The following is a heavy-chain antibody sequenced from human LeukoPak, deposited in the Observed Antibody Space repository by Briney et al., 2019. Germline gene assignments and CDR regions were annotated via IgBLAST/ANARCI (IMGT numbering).Heavy chain of an antibody. CDR3: ARVITVRGVIFDY. Sequence: GALILSCAASGFTFSSYSMNWVRQAPGKGLEWVSSISGSSSYIYYADSVKGRFTISRHNAKNSLYLQMNSLRAEDTAVYYCARVITVRGVIFDYWGQGTLVTVS. CDR1: GFTFSSYS. V-gene: IGHV3-21*04. J-gene: IGHJ4*02. CDR2: ISGSSSYI. D-gene: IGHD3-16*01.